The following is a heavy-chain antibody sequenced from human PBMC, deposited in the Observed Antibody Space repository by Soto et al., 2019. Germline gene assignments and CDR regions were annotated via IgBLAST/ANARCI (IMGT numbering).Heavy chain of an antibody. CDR1: GFTFSHYG. CDR2: TWSGGRGE. Sequence: QVQLVESGGGVVQPGTSLRLSCAASGFTFSHYGIHWVRQAPGKGLEWVAVTWSGGRGEYYADSVRGRFTISRDNSKTTVYLQMTGLRREDTAVYYCAKGAGDRLSLGMDVWGQGTTVTVSS. J-gene: IGHJ6*02. CDR3: AKGAGDRLSLGMDV. V-gene: IGHV3-33*06. D-gene: IGHD1-26*01.